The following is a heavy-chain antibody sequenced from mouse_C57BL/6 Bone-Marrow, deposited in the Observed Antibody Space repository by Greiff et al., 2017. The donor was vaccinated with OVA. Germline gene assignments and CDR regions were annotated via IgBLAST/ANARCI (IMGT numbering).Heavy chain of an antibody. D-gene: IGHD2-5*01. CDR2: INPNNGGT. Sequence: VHVKQSGPELVKPGASVKISCKASGYTFTDYYMNWVKQSHGKSLEWIGDINPNNGGTSYNQKFKGKATLTVDKSSSTAYMELRSLTSEDSAVYDSAMGTYSNYGCAMDDWGKGTSVTVSS. CDR1: GYTFTDYY. V-gene: IGHV1-26*01. CDR3: AMGTYSNYGCAMDD. J-gene: IGHJ4*01.